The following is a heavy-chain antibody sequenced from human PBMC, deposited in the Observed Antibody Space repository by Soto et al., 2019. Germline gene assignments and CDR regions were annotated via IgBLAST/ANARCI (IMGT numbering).Heavy chain of an antibody. V-gene: IGHV3-15*07. J-gene: IGHJ4*02. D-gene: IGHD1-26*01. CDR3: ATSIGSGVGAFDY. CDR2: VKSKIDDETT. CDR1: GFIFSNAW. Sequence: EGRLVESGGGLVKPEESLRLSCAASGFIFSNAWMNWVRQAPGKGLEWVGRVKSKIDDETTDYAAPVKGRFTITRDDSNSVVYLKMNSLKVEDTAVYFCATSIGSGVGAFDYWGPGTPVTVSS.